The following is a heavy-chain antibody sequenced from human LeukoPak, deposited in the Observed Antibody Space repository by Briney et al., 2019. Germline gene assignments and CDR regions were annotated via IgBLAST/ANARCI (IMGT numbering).Heavy chain of an antibody. D-gene: IGHD4/OR15-4a*01. CDR2: IYYNGDT. CDR1: GDSITGYS. J-gene: IGHJ5*02. CDR3: VRGPYGASISNWFDP. Sequence: SETLSLTCSVSGDSITGYSWSWIRQTPGKGLEWIGYIYYNGDTHYNPSLNSRLPISVDTPNNQFSLNLRSVTAADTAVYYCVRGPYGASISNWFDPWGQGLLVTASS. V-gene: IGHV4-59*01.